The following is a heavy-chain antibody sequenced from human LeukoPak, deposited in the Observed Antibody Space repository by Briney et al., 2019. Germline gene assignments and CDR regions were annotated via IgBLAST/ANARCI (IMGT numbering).Heavy chain of an antibody. CDR3: AKDRYSSSSTFTINPFDY. J-gene: IGHJ4*02. V-gene: IGHV3-30*02. Sequence: GGSLRLSCAASEFTFSSYGMNWVRQAPGKGLEWVAFIRFDGRDKYYTDSVKGRFTISRDNSKSTLDLQMNSLRVEDTAVYYCAKDRYSSSSTFTINPFDYWGQGILVTVSS. CDR2: IRFDGRDK. CDR1: EFTFSSYG. D-gene: IGHD6-13*01.